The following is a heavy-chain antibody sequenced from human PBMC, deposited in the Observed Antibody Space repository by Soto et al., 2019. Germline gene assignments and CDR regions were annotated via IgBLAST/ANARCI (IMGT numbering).Heavy chain of an antibody. D-gene: IGHD3-3*01. CDR3: ARDKMRFFLGTPRFNWFDP. CDR1: GYTFNEYG. CDR2: IDTHSGDT. V-gene: IGHV1-3*04. J-gene: IGHJ5*02. Sequence: ASVKVSCKSSGYTFNEYGIHCVRQAPGQRPEWMGWIDTHSGDTRYSQRFQDRLTLTRETSANTVYTNLGSLRPEDTAVYFCARDKMRFFLGTPRFNWFDPWGQGTLVTVSS.